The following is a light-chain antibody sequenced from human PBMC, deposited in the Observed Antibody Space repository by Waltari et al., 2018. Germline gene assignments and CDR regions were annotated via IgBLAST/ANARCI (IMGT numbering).Light chain of an antibody. CDR2: QYA. CDR1: KFGAKY. CDR3: QAWDSGTAV. Sequence: SYDLTQTPSMSVSPGQTAIITCSGDKFGAKYVCWYQQTSGQSPALVIYQYARRPSGIPERFSGSNSGNTATLTISGTLIMDEAVYYCQAWDSGTAVFGGGTRLTVL. V-gene: IGLV3-1*01. J-gene: IGLJ3*02.